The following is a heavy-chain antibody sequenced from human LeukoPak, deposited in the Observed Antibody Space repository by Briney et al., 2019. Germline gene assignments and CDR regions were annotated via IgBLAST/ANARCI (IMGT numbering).Heavy chain of an antibody. J-gene: IGHJ5*02. V-gene: IGHV4-59*01. CDR3: AREDSSGITMIVVARTGFDP. Sequence: SEALSLTCTVSGGSISSYYWSWIRQPPGKGLEWIGYIYYSGSTNYNPSLKSRVTISVDTSKNQFSLKLSSVTAADTAVYYCAREDSSGITMIVVARTGFDPWGQGTLVTVSS. CDR1: GGSISSYY. D-gene: IGHD3-22*01. CDR2: IYYSGST.